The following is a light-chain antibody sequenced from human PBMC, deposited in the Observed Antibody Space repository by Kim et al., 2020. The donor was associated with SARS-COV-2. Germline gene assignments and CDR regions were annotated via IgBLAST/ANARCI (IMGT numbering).Light chain of an antibody. J-gene: IGLJ2*01. Sequence: GQKDTISCYGSSSNFGNNDVYGYQQLPGTDHELLSDDNNKRPSGIPDRFSGSKSGTSATLGITGLQTGDEADYDCGTWDSSLSAVVFGGGTKLTVL. CDR3: GTWDSSLSAVV. CDR1: SSNFGNND. CDR2: DNN. V-gene: IGLV1-51*01.